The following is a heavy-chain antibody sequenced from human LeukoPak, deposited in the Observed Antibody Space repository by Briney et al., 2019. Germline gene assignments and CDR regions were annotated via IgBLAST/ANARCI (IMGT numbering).Heavy chain of an antibody. CDR3: AKNHWPLDSYGEDYGMDV. Sequence: GGSLRLSCAASGFTVSSNYMSWVRQAPGKGLEWVSVIYSGGSTYYADSVKGRFTISRDNSKNTLYLQMNSLRAEDTAVYYCAKNHWPLDSYGEDYGMDVWGQGTTVTVSS. V-gene: IGHV3-53*01. D-gene: IGHD5-18*01. J-gene: IGHJ6*02. CDR2: IYSGGST. CDR1: GFTVSSNY.